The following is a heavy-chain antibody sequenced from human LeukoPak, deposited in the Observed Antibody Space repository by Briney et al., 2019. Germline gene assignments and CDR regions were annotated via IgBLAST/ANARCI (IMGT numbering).Heavy chain of an antibody. J-gene: IGHJ5*02. CDR1: GGTFSSYA. Sequence: GASVKVSCKASGGTFSSYAISWVRQAPGQGLEWMGGIIPIFGTANYAQKFQGRVTITADESTSTAYMELSSLRSEDTAVYYCAHSSLYCSSTSCYWSRWFDPWGQGTLVTVSS. CDR2: IIPIFGTA. CDR3: AHSSLYCSSTSCYWSRWFDP. V-gene: IGHV1-69*13. D-gene: IGHD2-2*01.